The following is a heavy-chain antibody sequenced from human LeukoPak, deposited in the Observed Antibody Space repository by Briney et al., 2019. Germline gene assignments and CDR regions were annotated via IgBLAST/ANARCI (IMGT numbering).Heavy chain of an antibody. V-gene: IGHV3-23*01. CDR1: GFTFSSYA. CDR2: ITDSGDNT. Sequence: GGSLRLSCAASGFTFSSYAMSWVRQAPGKGLEWVSAITDSGDNTYHADSVKGRFTISRDNSKDTLYLQMNSLRAEDTAVYFCASRMAAAGSFDYWGQGTLVTVSS. J-gene: IGHJ4*02. CDR3: ASRMAAAGSFDY. D-gene: IGHD6-13*01.